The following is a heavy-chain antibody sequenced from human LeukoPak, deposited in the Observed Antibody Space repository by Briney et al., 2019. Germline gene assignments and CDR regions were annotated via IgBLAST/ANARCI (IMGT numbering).Heavy chain of an antibody. CDR1: GGSISSGTYY. CDR2: IYHSGSD. V-gene: IGHV4-39*01. Sequence: ASETLSLTCTVSGGSISSGTYYWAWIRQPPGKGLEWIGDIYHSGSDYSNPSLKSRVTISVDTSKNQFSLKLSSVTAADTAVYYCARRLERSGCDYTSNEWGEGTLVTVSS. CDR3: ARRLERSGCDYTSNE. J-gene: IGHJ4*02. D-gene: IGHD5-12*01.